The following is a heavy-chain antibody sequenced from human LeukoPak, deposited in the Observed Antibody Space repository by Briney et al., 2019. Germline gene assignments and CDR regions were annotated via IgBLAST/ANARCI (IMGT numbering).Heavy chain of an antibody. CDR1: GFTFDDYA. D-gene: IGHD6-6*01. V-gene: IGHV3-9*01. CDR2: ISWNSGSI. J-gene: IGHJ4*02. Sequence: PGRSLRLSCAASGFTFDDYAMHWVRQAPGKGLEWVPGISWNSGSIGYADSVKGRFTISRDNAKNSLYLQMNSLRAEDTALYYCAKDSSSSDHQQFDYWGQGTLVTVSS. CDR3: AKDSSSSDHQQFDY.